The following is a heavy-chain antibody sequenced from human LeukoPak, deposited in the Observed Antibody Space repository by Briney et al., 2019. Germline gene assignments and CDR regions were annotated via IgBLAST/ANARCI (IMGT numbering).Heavy chain of an antibody. CDR2: IYYSGST. CDR1: GGSISSSYYY. J-gene: IGHJ6*02. CDR3: ARGGSTYYYYYYGMDV. V-gene: IGHV4-39*01. Sequence: PSETLSLTCTVSGGSISSSYYYWGWIRQPPGKGLEWIGSIYYSGSTYYNPSLRSRVTISVDTSKNQFSLKLSSVTAADTAVYYCARGGSTYYYYYYGMDVWGQGTTVTVSS. D-gene: IGHD5-12*01.